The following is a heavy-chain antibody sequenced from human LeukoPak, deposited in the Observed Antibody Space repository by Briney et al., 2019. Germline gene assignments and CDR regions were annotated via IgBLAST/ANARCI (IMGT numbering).Heavy chain of an antibody. CDR2: FDPQDGDI. J-gene: IGHJ4*02. D-gene: IGHD3-16*01. CDR3: ALGGGSR. CDR1: GYNLTEVS. V-gene: IGHV1-24*01. Sequence: GASVKVTCKVSGYNLTEVSMHWVRQAPGKGLEWMGIFDPQDGDIIYAQKFQDRVTMTEDTSTDTAYMELSSLRSEDTAVYYCALGGGSRWGQGTLVTVSS.